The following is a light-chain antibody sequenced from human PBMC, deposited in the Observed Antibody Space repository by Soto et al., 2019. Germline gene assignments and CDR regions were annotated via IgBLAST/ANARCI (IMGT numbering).Light chain of an antibody. CDR3: AAWDDSLNGYV. Sequence: QSVLTQPTSASGTPGQRVTISCSGGSSNIGTNAVNWYQQLPGTAPKLLIYNNSQRPSGVPDRFSGSKSGTSASLAISGLQSEDEADYYCAAWDDSLNGYVFGTGTKATVL. J-gene: IGLJ1*01. V-gene: IGLV1-44*01. CDR1: SSNIGTNA. CDR2: NNS.